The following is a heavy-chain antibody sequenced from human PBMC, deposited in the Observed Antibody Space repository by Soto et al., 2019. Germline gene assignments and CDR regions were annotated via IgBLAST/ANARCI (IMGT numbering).Heavy chain of an antibody. CDR1: GFTFSSYA. CDR3: VKEGEQYGMAF. CDR2: ISYDGSNK. Sequence: GGSLRLSCAASGFTFSSYAMHWVRQAPGKGLEWVAVISYDGSNKYYADSVKGRFTISRDNSKNTLYLQMNSLRAEDTAVYYFVKEGEQYGMAFWGQGIMVTVSS. D-gene: IGHD1-26*01. J-gene: IGHJ6*02. V-gene: IGHV3-30-3*01.